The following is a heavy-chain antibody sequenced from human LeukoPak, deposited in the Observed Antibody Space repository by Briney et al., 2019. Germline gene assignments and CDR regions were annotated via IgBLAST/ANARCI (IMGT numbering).Heavy chain of an antibody. J-gene: IGHJ3*02. CDR2: IKQDGSEK. CDR1: GFTFSSYW. V-gene: IGHV3-7*01. D-gene: IGHD7-27*01. Sequence: PGGSLRLSCAASGFTFSSYWMSWVRQAPGKGLEWVANIKQDGSEKYYVDSVKGRFTISRDNAKNSLYLQMNSLRAEDAAVYYCARASGTWGHSFDIWGQGTMVTVSS. CDR3: ARASGTWGHSFDI.